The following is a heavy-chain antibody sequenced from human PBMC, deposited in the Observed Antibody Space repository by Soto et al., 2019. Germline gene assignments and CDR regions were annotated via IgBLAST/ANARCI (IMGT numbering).Heavy chain of an antibody. Sequence: GESLKISCAASGFTFSNAWMSWVRQAPGKGLEWVGRIKSKTDGGTTDYAAPVKGRFTISRDDSKNTLYLQMNSLKTEDTAVYYCTFNVDTAMAFDYWGQGTLVTVSS. D-gene: IGHD5-18*01. J-gene: IGHJ4*02. V-gene: IGHV3-15*01. CDR2: IKSKTDGGTT. CDR3: TFNVDTAMAFDY. CDR1: GFTFSNAW.